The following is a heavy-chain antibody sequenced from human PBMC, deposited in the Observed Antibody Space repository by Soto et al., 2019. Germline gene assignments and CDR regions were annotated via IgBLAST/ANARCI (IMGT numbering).Heavy chain of an antibody. CDR1: GFTFSSYA. CDR3: ARDSGYEAGYYGMDV. D-gene: IGHD5-12*01. V-gene: IGHV3-30-3*01. J-gene: IGHJ6*01. Sequence: QVQLVESGGGVVQPGRSLRLSCAASGFTFSSYAMHWVRQAPGKGLEWVAVISYDGSNKYYADSVKGRFTISRDNSKNTLYLQMNSLRAEDTAVYYGARDSGYEAGYYGMDVW. CDR2: ISYDGSNK.